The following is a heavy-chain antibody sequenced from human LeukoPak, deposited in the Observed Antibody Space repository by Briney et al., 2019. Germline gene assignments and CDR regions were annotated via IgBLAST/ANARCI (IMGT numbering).Heavy chain of an antibody. D-gene: IGHD6-13*01. CDR1: GYTFTNYG. Sequence: ASVKVSCKASGYTFTNYGISWVRQAPGQGLEWMGWISAYNGHTKYAQKVQGRVTMTRDTSTSTAYMELRSLRAEDTAVYYCAREGAAASREGAFDIWGQGTMVTVSS. CDR2: ISAYNGHT. V-gene: IGHV1-18*01. CDR3: AREGAAASREGAFDI. J-gene: IGHJ3*02.